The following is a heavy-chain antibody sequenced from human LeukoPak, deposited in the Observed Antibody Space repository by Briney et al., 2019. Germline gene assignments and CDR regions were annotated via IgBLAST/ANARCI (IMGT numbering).Heavy chain of an antibody. CDR3: ATICSGGSCYMTEYGY. J-gene: IGHJ4*02. Sequence: GSLRLSCAASGFTFSSYAMSWVRQPPGKGLEWIGEINHSGSTNYNPSLKSRVTISVDTSKNQFSLELSSVTAADTAVYYCATICSGGSCYMTEYGYWGQGTLVTVSS. D-gene: IGHD2-15*01. CDR2: INHSGST. CDR1: GFTFSSYA. V-gene: IGHV4-34*08.